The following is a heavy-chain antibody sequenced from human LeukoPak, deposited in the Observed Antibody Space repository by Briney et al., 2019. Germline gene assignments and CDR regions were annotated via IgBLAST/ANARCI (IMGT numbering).Heavy chain of an antibody. D-gene: IGHD3-10*01. V-gene: IGHV1-18*01. Sequence: ASVKVSCKSSGYTFTAFGLSWVRQAPGQGLEWMGWISADTTRTIYTEKLQDRVTMTTDTSTSTTYMELRSLRSDDTAVYYCARDGLDYYGSGTYYPNYNWFDPWAREPWSPSPQ. CDR3: ARDGLDYYGSGTYYPNYNWFDP. CDR2: ISADTTRT. CDR1: GYTFTAFG. J-gene: IGHJ5*02.